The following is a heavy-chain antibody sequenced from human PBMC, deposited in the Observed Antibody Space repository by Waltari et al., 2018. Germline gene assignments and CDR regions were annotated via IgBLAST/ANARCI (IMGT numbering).Heavy chain of an antibody. CDR2: IVPLFGTP. Sequence: QVHLVQSGAEVKKPGSSVRVSCKASGGTFSSPSINWVRQTPGQGLEWMGVIVPLFGTPHYAQRFQGRVTITADESTATAYMELSSLRSADTAIYYCARELGDTTDAFDIWGQGTMVTVSS. J-gene: IGHJ3*02. D-gene: IGHD1-26*01. V-gene: IGHV1-69*01. CDR3: ARELGDTTDAFDI. CDR1: GGTFSSPS.